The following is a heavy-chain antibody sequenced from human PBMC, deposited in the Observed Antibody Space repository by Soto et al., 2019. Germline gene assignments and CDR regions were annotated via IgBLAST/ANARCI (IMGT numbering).Heavy chain of an antibody. D-gene: IGHD3-22*01. V-gene: IGHV3-30*18. J-gene: IGHJ4*02. Sequence: GGSLRLSCAASGFTFSSYGMHWVRQAPGKGLEWVAVISYDGSNKYYADSVKGRFTISRDNSKNTLYLQMNSLRAEDTAVYYCAKGVNYYDSSGYFDYFDYWGQGTLVTVSS. CDR2: ISYDGSNK. CDR3: AKGVNYYDSSGYFDYFDY. CDR1: GFTFSSYG.